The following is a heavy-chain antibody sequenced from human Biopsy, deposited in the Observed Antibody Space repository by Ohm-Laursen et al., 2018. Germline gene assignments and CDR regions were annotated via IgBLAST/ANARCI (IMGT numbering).Heavy chain of an antibody. CDR2: IIGIFRTA. J-gene: IGHJ5*02. CDR3: ARGGGYNWNNGWFDP. Sequence: GASVKVSCKASGGTFSSSAITWVRQAPGQGLEWMGGIIGIFRTAHYAQKFQGRVTITADEFMSTAYMELSSLGSEDTAVYYCARGGGYNWNNGWFDPWGQGTLVTVSS. V-gene: IGHV1-69*13. CDR1: GGTFSSSA. D-gene: IGHD1/OR15-1a*01.